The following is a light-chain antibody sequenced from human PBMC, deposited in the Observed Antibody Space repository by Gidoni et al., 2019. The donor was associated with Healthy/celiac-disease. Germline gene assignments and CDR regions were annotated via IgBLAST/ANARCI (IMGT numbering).Light chain of an antibody. Sequence: SSELTQDPAVSVALGRTVRITCQGDSLRSYYASWYQQKPGQSPVLVISGKNYRTSAIPDRFSGSSSGNTDSLTITVAQAEDEADYYFISRDSSWNHVVFGGGTKLTVL. J-gene: IGLJ2*01. CDR3: ISRDSSWNHVV. CDR2: GKN. V-gene: IGLV3-19*01. CDR1: SLRSYY.